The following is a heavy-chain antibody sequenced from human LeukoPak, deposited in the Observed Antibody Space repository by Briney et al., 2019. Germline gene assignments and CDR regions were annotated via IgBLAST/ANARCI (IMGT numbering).Heavy chain of an antibody. V-gene: IGHV4-39*07. J-gene: IGHJ4*02. CDR1: GGSISSSSYY. D-gene: IGHD3-22*01. Sequence: PSETLSLTCTVSGGSISSSSYYWGWIRQPPGKGLEWIGSIYYSGSTNYNPSLQSRVTISVDTSKNQFSLRLSSVTAADTAVYYCARENSYYDCSGYYYGSGYFDYWGQGTLVTVSS. CDR3: ARENSYYDCSGYYYGSGYFDY. CDR2: IYYSGST.